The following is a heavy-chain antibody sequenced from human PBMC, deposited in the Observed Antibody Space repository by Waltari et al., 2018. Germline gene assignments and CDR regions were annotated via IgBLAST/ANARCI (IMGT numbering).Heavy chain of an antibody. D-gene: IGHD6-19*01. V-gene: IGHV4-38-2*02. CDR1: GYSISSGYY. J-gene: IGHJ4*02. Sequence: QVQLQESGPGLVKPSETLSLTCAVSGYSISSGYYWGWIRQPPGKGLEWIGSIYHSGSTYYNPSLKSRVTISVDTSKNQFSLKLSSVTAADTAVYYCARDISLAVAGYWGQGTLVTVSS. CDR2: IYHSGST. CDR3: ARDISLAVAGY.